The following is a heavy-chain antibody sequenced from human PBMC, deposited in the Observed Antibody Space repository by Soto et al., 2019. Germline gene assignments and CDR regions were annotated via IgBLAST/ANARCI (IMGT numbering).Heavy chain of an antibody. J-gene: IGHJ3*02. CDR3: ARRWGWNGSGYHYAFEI. CDR2: IDPTDSYT. Sequence: EVQLVQSGAEAKKPGESLRISCKGSGYRFTSYWIAWVRQMPGKGLELLGKIDPTDSYTNYRPSFQGHVTISVDKSISTAYLQWSSLKASDTAMYYCARRWGWNGSGYHYAFEIWGQGTMVTVSS. CDR1: GYRFTSYW. D-gene: IGHD3-22*01. V-gene: IGHV5-10-1*03.